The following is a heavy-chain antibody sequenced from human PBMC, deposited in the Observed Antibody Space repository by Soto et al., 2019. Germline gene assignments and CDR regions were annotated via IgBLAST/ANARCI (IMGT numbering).Heavy chain of an antibody. CDR3: ARDLWGYCGTDCYPLDV. CDR2: MYNTGST. CDR1: GCSISGYY. V-gene: IGHV4-59*01. D-gene: IGHD2-21*02. Sequence: SETLSLTRTVSGCSISGYYWSWIRQPPGKGLEWIGYMYNTGSTVYNPSFKSRVTISVDTSKNQFSLKLNSVTAADTAVYYCARDLWGYCGTDCYPLDVWGQGTTVT. J-gene: IGHJ6*02.